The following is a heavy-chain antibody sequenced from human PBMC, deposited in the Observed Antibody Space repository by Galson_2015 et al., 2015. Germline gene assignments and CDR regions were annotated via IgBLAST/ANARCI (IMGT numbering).Heavy chain of an antibody. CDR3: ARRAAAVDY. CDR2: IYNSETT. D-gene: IGHD6-13*01. Sequence: LSLTCTVSGGSISSGGYYWSWIRQHPGKGLEGIGYIYNSETTYYNPSLKSRVTISVDTSKNQFSLKLTSVTAADTAVYYCARRAAAVDYWGQGTLVTVSS. J-gene: IGHJ4*02. CDR1: GGSISSGGYY. V-gene: IGHV4-31*03.